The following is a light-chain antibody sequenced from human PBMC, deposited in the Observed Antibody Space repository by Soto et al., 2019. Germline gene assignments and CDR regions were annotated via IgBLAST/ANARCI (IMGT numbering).Light chain of an antibody. V-gene: IGKV3-15*01. CDR3: QQYNNWSPIT. J-gene: IGKJ5*01. CDR2: GAS. CDR1: QSVSSN. Sequence: EIVMTQSPATLSVSPGERATLSCRASQSVSSNLAWYQQKPGQAPRLLIYGASTRATGIPVRFSGSGSGTEFTLTISSQQSEDFAVYYCQQYNNWSPITFGQGTRLEIK.